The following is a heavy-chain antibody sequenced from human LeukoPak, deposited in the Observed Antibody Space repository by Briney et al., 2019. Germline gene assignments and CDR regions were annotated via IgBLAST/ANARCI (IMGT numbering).Heavy chain of an antibody. CDR2: IVYDGSNK. CDR3: ARPLSGYCSSTSCYRKSHAFDI. D-gene: IGHD2-2*01. CDR1: GFTFSSYG. Sequence: GGSLRLSCAASGFTFSSYGMHWVRQAPGKGLEWVALIVYDGSNKYDESSKHYADSVKGRFTISRDNSKNTLYLQLNSLRAEDTAVYYCARPLSGYCSSTSCYRKSHAFDIWGQGTMVTVSS. J-gene: IGHJ3*02. V-gene: IGHV3-30*03.